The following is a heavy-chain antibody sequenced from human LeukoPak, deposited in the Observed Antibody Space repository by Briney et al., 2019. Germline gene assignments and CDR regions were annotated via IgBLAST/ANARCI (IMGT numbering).Heavy chain of an antibody. D-gene: IGHD1-7*01. CDR2: IIPIFGTA. V-gene: IGHV1-69*05. CDR3: ARGGITGTTIPSEYFQH. J-gene: IGHJ1*01. CDR1: GGTFSSYA. Sequence: GASVKVSCKASGGTFSSYAISWVRQAPGQGLEWMGGIIPIFGTANYAQKFQGRVTITTDESTSTAYMELSSLRSEDTAVYYCARGGITGTTIPSEYFQHWGQGTLVTVSS.